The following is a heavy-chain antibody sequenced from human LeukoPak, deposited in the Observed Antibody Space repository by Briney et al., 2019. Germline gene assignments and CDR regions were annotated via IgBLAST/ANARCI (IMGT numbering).Heavy chain of an antibody. J-gene: IGHJ4*02. CDR1: GYTFTSYY. Sequence: ASVKVSCKSSGYTFTSYYMHWVRQAPGQGLAWMGIINPSGGSTSYAQKFQGRVTMTRDTSTSTVYMELSSLRSEDTAVYYCARGILSGYGFDYWGQGTLVTVSS. D-gene: IGHD5-18*01. CDR2: INPSGGST. V-gene: IGHV1-46*01. CDR3: ARGILSGYGFDY.